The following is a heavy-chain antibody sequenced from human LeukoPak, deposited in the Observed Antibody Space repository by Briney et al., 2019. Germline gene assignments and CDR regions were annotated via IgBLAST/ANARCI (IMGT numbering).Heavy chain of an antibody. Sequence: GGSLRLSCAASGFTFSGCGMHWVRQAPGKGLEWVSVIYSGGSTYYADSVKGRFTISRDNSKNTLYLQMNSLRAEDTAVYYCARDSKGYCSGGSCPEYFQHWGQGTLVTVSS. J-gene: IGHJ1*01. D-gene: IGHD2-15*01. CDR2: IYSGGST. CDR3: ARDSKGYCSGGSCPEYFQH. V-gene: IGHV3-53*01. CDR1: GFTFSGCG.